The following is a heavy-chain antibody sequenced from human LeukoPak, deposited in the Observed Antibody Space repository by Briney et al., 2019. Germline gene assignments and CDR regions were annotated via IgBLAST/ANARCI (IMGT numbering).Heavy chain of an antibody. CDR1: GGSISSYY. V-gene: IGHV4-59*01. CDR3: ARVYCGGDCYSEYYYYYGMDV. D-gene: IGHD2-21*02. J-gene: IGHJ6*02. Sequence: PSETLSLTCTVSGGSISSYYWSWIRQPPGKGLEWTGYIYYSGSTNYNPSLKSRVTISVDTSKNQFSLKLSSVTAADTAVYYCARVYCGGDCYSEYYYYYGMDVWGQGTTVTVSS. CDR2: IYYSGST.